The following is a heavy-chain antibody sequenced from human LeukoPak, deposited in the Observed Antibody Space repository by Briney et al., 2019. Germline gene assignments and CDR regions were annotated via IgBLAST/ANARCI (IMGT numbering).Heavy chain of an antibody. J-gene: IGHJ1*01. CDR1: GGTISSYY. V-gene: IGHV4-59*12. CDR3: TRGVHGRATSLFHH. Sequence: SETLSLTCTVSGGTISSYYWNWIRQPPGKGLEWIGYIHDSGSTKYNPSLKSRVTISVDTSKNQFSLKLSSVTPEDTAVYYCTRGVHGRATSLFHHWGQGSLVTVSS. CDR2: IHDSGST.